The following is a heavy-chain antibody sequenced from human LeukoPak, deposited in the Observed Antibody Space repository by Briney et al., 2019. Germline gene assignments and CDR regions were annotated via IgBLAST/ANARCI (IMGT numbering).Heavy chain of an antibody. V-gene: IGHV4-34*01. Sequence: SETLSLTCAVYGGSFSGYYWSWIRQPPGKGLEWIGEINHSGSTNYNPSLKSRVTISVDTSKNQFSLKLSSVTAADTAVYYCAGVTNQLPYYYYYYYGMDVWGQGTTVTVSS. D-gene: IGHD2-2*02. J-gene: IGHJ6*02. CDR3: AGVTNQLPYYYYYYYGMDV. CDR1: GGSFSGYY. CDR2: INHSGST.